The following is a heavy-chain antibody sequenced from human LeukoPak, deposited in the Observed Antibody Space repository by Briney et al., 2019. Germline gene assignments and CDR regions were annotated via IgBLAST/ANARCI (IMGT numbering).Heavy chain of an antibody. Sequence: PGGSLSLSCAASGFTFDDYGMSWVRQAPGKGLEWVSGINWNGGSTGYTDSVKGRFTISRDNAKNSLYLQMNSLRAEDTALYYCARGIVDYDNLDYFDYWGQGTLVTVSS. J-gene: IGHJ4*02. CDR2: INWNGGST. D-gene: IGHD3-9*01. CDR3: ARGIVDYDNLDYFDY. CDR1: GFTFDDYG. V-gene: IGHV3-20*04.